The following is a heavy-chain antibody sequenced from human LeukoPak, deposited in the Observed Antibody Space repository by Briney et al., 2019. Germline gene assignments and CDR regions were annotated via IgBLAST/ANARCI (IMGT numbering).Heavy chain of an antibody. Sequence: ASVKVSCKASGGPFSSYAISWVRQAPGQGLEWMGRISVYNGNTKYAEKFQGRVSMTTDTSTSTAYMELRSLGSDDTAVYYCAREDLVRGLIGPDYWGQGTLVTVSS. CDR2: ISVYNGNT. J-gene: IGHJ4*02. CDR3: AREDLVRGLIGPDY. D-gene: IGHD3-10*01. CDR1: GGPFSSYA. V-gene: IGHV1-18*01.